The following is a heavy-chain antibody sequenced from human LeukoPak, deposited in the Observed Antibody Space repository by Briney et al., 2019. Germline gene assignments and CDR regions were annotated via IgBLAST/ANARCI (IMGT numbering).Heavy chain of an antibody. D-gene: IGHD4-17*01. CDR2: IYYSGST. CDR1: GGSISSGSYY. V-gene: IGHV4-61*01. CDR3: ARGGHTDYGDYFDY. Sequence: SETLSLTCNGSGGSISSGSYYWSLIRQPPGKGLQWIGYIYYSGSTNYNPSLKSRVTISVDTSKNQFSLKLSSVTAADTAVYYCARGGHTDYGDYFDYWGQGTLVTVSS. J-gene: IGHJ4*02.